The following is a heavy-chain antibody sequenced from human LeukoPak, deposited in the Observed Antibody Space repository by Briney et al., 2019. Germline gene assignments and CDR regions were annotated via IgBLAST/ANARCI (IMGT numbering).Heavy chain of an antibody. CDR2: MNPNSGNT. CDR3: ARSGGNYWFDP. Sequence: ASVKVSWKVSGYTLTELSMHWARQATGQGLEWMGWMNPNSGNTGYAQKFQGRVTMTRNTSISTAYMELSSLRSEDTAVYYCARSGGNYWFDPWGQGTLVTVSS. D-gene: IGHD1-7*01. CDR1: GYTLTELS. V-gene: IGHV1-8*01. J-gene: IGHJ5*02.